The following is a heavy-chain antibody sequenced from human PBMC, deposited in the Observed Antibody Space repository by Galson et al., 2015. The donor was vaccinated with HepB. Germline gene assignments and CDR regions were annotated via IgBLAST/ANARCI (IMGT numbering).Heavy chain of an antibody. Sequence: SGYTFTSYYIHWVRQAPGQGLEWMGWINPTSGGTNYAQKFQGRVTMTRDTSITTAYMDLRSLRSDDSAIYYCARMPPHDFVWGSYRYALDYWGQGTLLTVFS. CDR1: GYTFTSYY. CDR3: ARMPPHDFVWGSYRYALDY. V-gene: IGHV1-2*02. CDR2: INPTSGGT. J-gene: IGHJ4*02. D-gene: IGHD3-16*02.